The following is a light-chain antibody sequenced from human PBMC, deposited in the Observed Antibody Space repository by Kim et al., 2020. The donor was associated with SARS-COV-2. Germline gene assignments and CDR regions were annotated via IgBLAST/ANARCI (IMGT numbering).Light chain of an antibody. CDR2: DVN. CDR1: STDVGGYNY. Sequence: QSALTQPASVSESPGQSITISCTGTSTDVGGYNYVSWYQHHPGRVPKLIIYDVNKRPSGISDRFSGSQSGNTASLTISGLQADDEADYYCSSYTSSITLVFGGGTKVTVL. V-gene: IGLV2-14*03. J-gene: IGLJ3*02. CDR3: SSYTSSITLV.